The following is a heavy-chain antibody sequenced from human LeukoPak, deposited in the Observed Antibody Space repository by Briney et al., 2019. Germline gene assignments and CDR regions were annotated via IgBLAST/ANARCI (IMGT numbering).Heavy chain of an antibody. Sequence: SETLSLTCTVSGGSISSSSYYWGWIRQPPGKGLEWIGSIYYSGSTYYNPSLKSRVTISVDTSKNQFSLKLSSVTAADTAVYYCAREIIPYCGGDCYLESWTNYYYYYGMDVWGQGTTVTVSS. CDR2: IYYSGST. V-gene: IGHV4-39*07. J-gene: IGHJ6*02. CDR3: AREIIPYCGGDCYLESWTNYYYYYGMDV. D-gene: IGHD2-21*02. CDR1: GGSISSSSYY.